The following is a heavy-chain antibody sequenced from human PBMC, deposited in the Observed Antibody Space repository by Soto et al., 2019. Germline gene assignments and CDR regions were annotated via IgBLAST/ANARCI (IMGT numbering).Heavy chain of an antibody. V-gene: IGHV3-23*01. J-gene: IGHJ4*02. CDR1: GFTFSSYA. D-gene: IGHD2-15*01. CDR2: ISGSGGST. CDR3: AKEWAAAAFGYPDY. Sequence: GGALRLSSEASGFTFSSYAMSWVRQAPGKGLEWVSAISGSGGSTYYADSVKGRFTISRDNSKNTMYLQMNSLRAEDTAVYYCAKEWAAAAFGYPDYWGQGSKVTVSS.